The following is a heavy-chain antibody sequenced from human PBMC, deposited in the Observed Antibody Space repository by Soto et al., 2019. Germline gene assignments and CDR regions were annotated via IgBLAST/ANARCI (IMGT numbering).Heavy chain of an antibody. CDR2: ISGYIVDT. CDR1: GYTFTRYG. D-gene: IGHD2-2*01. CDR3: ARENRSGFIVLVPAAIPYYSFYGMDV. V-gene: IGHV1-18*01. Sequence: GASVKVSCKASGYTFTRYGISWVRQAPGQGLEWMGWISGYIVDTNYAQKFQGSFTFTRDTSAGTAFLELSSLSFEDRVFYYCARENRSGFIVLVPAAIPYYSFYGMDVWGQGTTVTVSS. J-gene: IGHJ6*02.